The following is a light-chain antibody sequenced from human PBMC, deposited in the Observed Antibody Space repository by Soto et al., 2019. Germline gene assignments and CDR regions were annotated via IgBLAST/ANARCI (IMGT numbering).Light chain of an antibody. Sequence: DIVMTKSPDSLAVSLGERATINCKSSQSVLYNSNNKNYLAWYQQKPGQPPKMLIYWASARESGVPDRFSGSGSGTDFALTISSLQAEDVAVYYCQQFSSPLYTFGQGTTLEIK. CDR1: QSVLYNSNNKNY. J-gene: IGKJ2*01. CDR2: WAS. CDR3: QQFSSPLYT. V-gene: IGKV4-1*01.